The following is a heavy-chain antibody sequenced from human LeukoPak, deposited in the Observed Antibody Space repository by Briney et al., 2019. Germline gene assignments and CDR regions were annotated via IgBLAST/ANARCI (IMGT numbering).Heavy chain of an antibody. J-gene: IGHJ6*03. V-gene: IGHV4-34*01. Sequence: SETLSLTCAVYGGFFSGYYCSWIRQPPGKGLEWIGEINHSGSTNYNPSLKSRVTISVDTSKNQFSLKLSSVTAADTAVYYCARAVPSRVRRITGIFDYYYYMDVWSKGTTVTVSS. D-gene: IGHD1-20*01. CDR2: INHSGST. CDR1: GGFFSGYY. CDR3: ARAVPSRVRRITGIFDYYYYMDV.